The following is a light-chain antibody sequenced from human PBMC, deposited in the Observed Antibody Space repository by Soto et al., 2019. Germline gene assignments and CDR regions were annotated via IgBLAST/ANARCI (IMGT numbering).Light chain of an antibody. CDR2: WAS. CDR3: QQYYSIPMYT. J-gene: IGKJ2*01. V-gene: IGKV4-1*01. CDR1: RSVLYSSNNKNY. Sequence: DIVMTQSPDSLAVSLGERATINCKSSRSVLYSSNNKNYLAWYQQKPGQPPKLLIYWASTRESGVPDRFSGSGSGTDFTLTISSLQAEDVAVYYCQQYYSIPMYTFGQGTKLEIK.